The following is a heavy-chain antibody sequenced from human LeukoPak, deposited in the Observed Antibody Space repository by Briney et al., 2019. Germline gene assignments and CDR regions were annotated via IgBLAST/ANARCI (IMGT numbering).Heavy chain of an antibody. CDR1: GGSLSSGSYY. J-gene: IGHJ4*02. CDR2: IYTSGST. V-gene: IGHV4-61*02. D-gene: IGHD6-19*01. CDR3: ARGISSGRKSGFDY. Sequence: PSETLSLTCTVSGGSLSSGSYYWSWLRQPAGTGLEWLGRIYTSGSTNYNPSLKSRVTISADTSKNQFSLKLSSVTAADTAVYYCARGISSGRKSGFDYWGQGTLVTVSS.